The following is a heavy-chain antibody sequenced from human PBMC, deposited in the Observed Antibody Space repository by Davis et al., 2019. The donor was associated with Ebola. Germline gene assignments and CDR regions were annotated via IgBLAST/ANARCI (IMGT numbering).Heavy chain of an antibody. V-gene: IGHV3-74*01. CDR1: EFTFRSYW. CDR2: IDTDGSTT. CDR3: ARDVGGRAGY. J-gene: IGHJ4*02. Sequence: PGGFLRLSCVGSEFTFRSYWFHWVRHAPGKGLEWVSRIDTDGSTTNYADSVRGRFTISRDNAKNTLFLQMNSLRADDTAVYYCARDVGGRAGYWGQGTLVTVSS.